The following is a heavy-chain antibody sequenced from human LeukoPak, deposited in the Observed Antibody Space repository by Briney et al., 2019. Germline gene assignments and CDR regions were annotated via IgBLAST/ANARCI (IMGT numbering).Heavy chain of an antibody. CDR1: GFTFSTYE. CDR2: ISHSGETI. V-gene: IGHV3-48*03. CDR3: ARDRIRHTDSTWFDP. Sequence: PGGSLRLSCAASGFTFSTYEMNWVRQAPGKGLEWVSLISHSGETIYYADSVKGRFTISRDNAKNSLYLQMNSLRVEDTAVYYCARDRIRHTDSTWFDPWGQGTLVSVSS. J-gene: IGHJ5*02. D-gene: IGHD2-21*01.